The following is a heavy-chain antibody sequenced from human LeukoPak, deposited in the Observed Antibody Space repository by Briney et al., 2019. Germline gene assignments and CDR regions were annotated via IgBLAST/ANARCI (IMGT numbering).Heavy chain of an antibody. V-gene: IGHV1-18*01. J-gene: IGHJ4*02. CDR1: GYTFTSYG. CDR3: ARDTFPLGELSPIDY. Sequence: ASVKVSCKASGYTFTSYGISWVRQAPGQGLEWMGWISAYNANTNYAQKLHGRVTMTTDTSTSTAYMELRSLTSDDTAAYYCARDTFPLGELSPIDYWGQGTLVTVSS. CDR2: ISAYNANT. D-gene: IGHD3-16*02.